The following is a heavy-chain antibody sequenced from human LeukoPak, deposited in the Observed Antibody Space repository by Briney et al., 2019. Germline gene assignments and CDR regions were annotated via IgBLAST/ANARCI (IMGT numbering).Heavy chain of an antibody. CDR2: ISGSGGGT. CDR1: GFTFSSYA. D-gene: IGHD6-13*01. V-gene: IGHV3-23*01. Sequence: GGSLRLSCAASGFTFSSYAMSWARQAPGKGLEWVSAISGSGGGTYYADSVEGRFTISRDNSKNTLYLQMNSLSAEDTAVYYCAKAATSWYAFSAFDIWGQGTMVTVSS. J-gene: IGHJ3*02. CDR3: AKAATSWYAFSAFDI.